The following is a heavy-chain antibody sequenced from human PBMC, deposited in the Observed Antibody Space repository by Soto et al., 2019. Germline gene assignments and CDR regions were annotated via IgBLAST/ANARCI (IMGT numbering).Heavy chain of an antibody. D-gene: IGHD4-17*01. CDR1: GYSFSSYW. CDR3: ATPDDYGDYGVS. V-gene: IGHV5-10-1*01. J-gene: IGHJ5*02. CDR2: IDPSDSYT. Sequence: GESLKISCKGSGYSFSSYWINWVRQMPGKGLEWMGRIDPSDSYTNYGPSFQGLVTISADKSISTAYLQWNSLKASDTAMYYCATPDDYGDYGVSWGQGTLVTVS.